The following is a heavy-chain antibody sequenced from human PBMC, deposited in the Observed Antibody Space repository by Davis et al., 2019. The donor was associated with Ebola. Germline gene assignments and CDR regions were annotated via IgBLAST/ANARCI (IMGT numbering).Heavy chain of an antibody. Sequence: SETLSLTCAVYGGSFSGYYWSWIRQPPGKGLEWIGEIHHSGSTNYTPSLKSRVTISVDTSKNQFSLKLSSVTAADTAVYYFARADDYIWGSYRFSASYFDYWGQGTLVTVSS. CDR2: IHHSGST. V-gene: IGHV4-34*01. CDR3: ARADDYIWGSYRFSASYFDY. J-gene: IGHJ4*02. CDR1: GGSFSGYY. D-gene: IGHD3-16*02.